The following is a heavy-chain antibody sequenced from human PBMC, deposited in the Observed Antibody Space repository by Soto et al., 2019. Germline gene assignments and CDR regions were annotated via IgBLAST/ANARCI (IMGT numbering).Heavy chain of an antibody. D-gene: IGHD5-18*01. Sequence: EVQLVESGGGLVKPGGSLRLSCAASGFTFSDAWMMWVRQAPGKGLEWVGRIKSRTDGGTTDYAPAVEGRFTISRDDSRDTLYLQMNSLKTEDSALYYCLRGRLSGYYNDYWGQGTLVTVSS. J-gene: IGHJ4*02. CDR3: LRGRLSGYYNDY. CDR1: GFTFSDAW. V-gene: IGHV3-15*07. CDR2: IKSRTDGGTT.